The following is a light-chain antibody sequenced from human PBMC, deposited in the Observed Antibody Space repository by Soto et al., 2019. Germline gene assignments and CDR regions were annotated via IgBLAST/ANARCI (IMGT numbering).Light chain of an antibody. Sequence: LKQSPFTLPLSPRERATLSCRASQGVXRDLAWYQQRPGQAPRILXDDASYSATGSPASFSGSGSGTAFTPTISSREQAYCVGYYCQHRSYRTWTFGQGTRLEIK. V-gene: IGKV3-11*01. CDR1: QGVXRD. CDR3: QHRSYRTWT. J-gene: IGKJ5*01. CDR2: DAS.